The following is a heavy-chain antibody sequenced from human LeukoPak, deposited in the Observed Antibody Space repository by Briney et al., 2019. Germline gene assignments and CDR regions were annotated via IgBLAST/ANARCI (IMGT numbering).Heavy chain of an antibody. J-gene: IGHJ4*02. CDR3: ARLAPGISAGIDY. Sequence: PGGSLRLSCVASGITFSSYSMNWVRQAPGKGLEWVSSISSTSSYIYYADSLKGRFTISRDNAKNSLYLQMNSLRAEDTAVYYCARLAPGISAGIDYWGQGTLVTVSS. CDR1: GITFSSYS. D-gene: IGHD6-13*01. V-gene: IGHV3-21*06. CDR2: ISSTSSYI.